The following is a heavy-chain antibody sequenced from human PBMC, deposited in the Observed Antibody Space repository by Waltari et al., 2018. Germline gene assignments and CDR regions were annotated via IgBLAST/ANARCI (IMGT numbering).Heavy chain of an antibody. J-gene: IGHJ3*02. CDR3: ASWPVVVAADAVDI. CDR2: SSHRGDG. D-gene: IGHD6-19*01. V-gene: IGHV4-38-2*02. Sequence: QVQLQESGPGLLKPSETLSLTCTVSGYSISSGYFWAWVRQPPGKGLEWIGGSSHRGDGQPRAVLKSRGTTSVDTSKNQFSLKLSSVTAADTAVYYWASWPVVVAADAVDIWGPGTMVSVSS. CDR1: GYSISSGYF.